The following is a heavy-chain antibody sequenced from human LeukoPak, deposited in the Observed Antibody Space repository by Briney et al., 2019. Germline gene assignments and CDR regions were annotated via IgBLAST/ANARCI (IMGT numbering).Heavy chain of an antibody. J-gene: IGHJ4*02. CDR2: ISDDGRFE. D-gene: IGHD3-10*01. Sequence: GGSLRLSCAAFGFTFSNHGMHWVRQAPGKGLEWVAVISDDGRFESYGDSVKGRFTISRDNSENTLYLEMNSLKTEDTAVYYCAKDRAFQAAGVTDYWGQGTLVTVSS. V-gene: IGHV3-30*18. CDR1: GFTFSNHG. CDR3: AKDRAFQAAGVTDY.